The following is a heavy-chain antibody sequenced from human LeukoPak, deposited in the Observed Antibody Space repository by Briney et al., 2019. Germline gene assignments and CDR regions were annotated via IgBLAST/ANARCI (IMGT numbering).Heavy chain of an antibody. J-gene: IGHJ4*02. CDR1: GMTFSSHWM. V-gene: IGHV4-39*07. CDR3: ARSITMIGSEGY. Sequence: GSLRLSCAASGMTFSSHWMSWVRPAPGKGLEWIGSIHHSGSTYYNPSLKSRVTISVDTSKNQFSLKLSSVTAADTAVYYCARSITMIGSEGYWGQGTLVTVSS. D-gene: IGHD3-22*01. CDR2: IHHSGST.